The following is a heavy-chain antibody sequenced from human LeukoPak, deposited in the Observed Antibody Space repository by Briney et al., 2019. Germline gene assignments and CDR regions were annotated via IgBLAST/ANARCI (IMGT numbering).Heavy chain of an antibody. J-gene: IGHJ4*02. D-gene: IGHD2-2*01. CDR1: GYTFTNYD. Sequence: GASVKVSCKASGYTFTNYDINWVRQATGQGLEWMGWMNPNSANTGYAQKFQGRVTMTRNTSISTAYMELSSLRSEDTAVYYCARVNCSSTSCRSKFLDYWGQGTLVTFSS. V-gene: IGHV1-8*01. CDR2: MNPNSANT. CDR3: ARVNCSSTSCRSKFLDY.